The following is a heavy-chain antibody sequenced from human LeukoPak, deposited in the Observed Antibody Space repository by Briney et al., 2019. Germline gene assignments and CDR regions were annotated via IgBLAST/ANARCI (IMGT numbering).Heavy chain of an antibody. CDR2: INAGNGNT. CDR1: GYTFTSYA. CDR3: ARDHRGAPGY. D-gene: IGHD2-15*01. V-gene: IGHV1-3*01. J-gene: IGHJ4*02. Sequence: RASVTVSCKASGYTFTSYAMHWVRQAPGQRLEGMGWINAGNGNTKYSQKFQGRVTITRDTSASTAYMELSSLRSEDTAVYYCARDHRGAPGYWGQGTLVTVSS.